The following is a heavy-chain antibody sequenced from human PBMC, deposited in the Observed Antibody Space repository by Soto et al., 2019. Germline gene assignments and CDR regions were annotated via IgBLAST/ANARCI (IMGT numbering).Heavy chain of an antibody. D-gene: IGHD2-21*02. J-gene: IGHJ4*02. Sequence: PGGSLRLSCAASGFTFSSYGMHWVRQAPGKGLEWVAVIWYDGSNKYYADSVKGRFTISRDNSKNTLYLQMNSLRAEDTAVYYCARSKASCGGDCYASQGSPPFDYWGQGTLVTVSS. V-gene: IGHV3-33*01. CDR3: ARSKASCGGDCYASQGSPPFDY. CDR1: GFTFSSYG. CDR2: IWYDGSNK.